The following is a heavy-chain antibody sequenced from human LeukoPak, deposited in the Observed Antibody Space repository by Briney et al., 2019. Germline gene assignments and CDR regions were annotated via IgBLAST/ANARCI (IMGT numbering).Heavy chain of an antibody. J-gene: IGHJ4*02. Sequence: PGGSLRLSCAISGFIFRRYWMHWVRQVPGKGLVWVSRINSDGRTTRYAHSVKGRFTISRDNAKNTLYLQVNSLRAEDTAIYYCAREGECAGGTCSDPSRELDVWGQGTLVTVSS. CDR3: AREGECAGGTCSDPSRELDV. CDR1: GFIFRRYW. CDR2: INSDGRTT. D-gene: IGHD2-15*01. V-gene: IGHV3-74*01.